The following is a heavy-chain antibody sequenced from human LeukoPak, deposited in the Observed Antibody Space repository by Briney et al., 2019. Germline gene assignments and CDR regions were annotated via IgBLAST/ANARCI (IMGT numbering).Heavy chain of an antibody. CDR2: IYYSGST. V-gene: IGHV4-59*08. J-gene: IGHJ6*02. CDR3: ARQGFSRQLVPPTSEVYYYYYGMDV. CDR1: GGSISSYY. D-gene: IGHD6-13*01. Sequence: PSETLSLTCTVSGGSISSYYWSWIRQPPGKGLEWIGYIYYSGSTNYNPSLKSRVTISVDTSKNQFSLKLSSATAADTAVYYCARQGFSRQLVPPTSEVYYYYYGMDVWGQGTTVTVSS.